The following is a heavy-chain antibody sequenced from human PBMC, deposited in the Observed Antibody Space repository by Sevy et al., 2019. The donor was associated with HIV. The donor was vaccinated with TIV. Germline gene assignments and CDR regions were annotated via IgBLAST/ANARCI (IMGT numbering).Heavy chain of an antibody. CDR2: IQYDGSNK. CDR3: VKEGGGGGGDH. Sequence: GGSLRLSCAASGFSFSSYGMHWVRQAPGKGLEWMSYIQYDGSNKDYADSVKGRFTISRDNSKNTLYLKMNSLRVEDRVGLYCVKEGGGGGGDHWGQGTLVTVSS. CDR1: GFSFSSYG. V-gene: IGHV3-30*02. D-gene: IGHD3-16*01. J-gene: IGHJ4*02.